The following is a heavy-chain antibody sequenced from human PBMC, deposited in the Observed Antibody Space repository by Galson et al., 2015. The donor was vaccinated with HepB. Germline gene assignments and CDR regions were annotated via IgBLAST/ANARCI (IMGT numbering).Heavy chain of an antibody. J-gene: IGHJ3*01. CDR3: ARERIDCISTSCYGVAFDV. CDR2: ISRTSNI. V-gene: IGHV3-21*01. Sequence: SLRLSCAASGFTFSNYRMNWVRQAPGEGLEWVSSISRTSNIYYADSVKGRFTISRDNAKNSLHLQMNSLRVEDTAVYYCARERIDCISTSCYGVAFDVWGQGTMVTVSS. CDR1: GFTFSNYR. D-gene: IGHD2-2*01.